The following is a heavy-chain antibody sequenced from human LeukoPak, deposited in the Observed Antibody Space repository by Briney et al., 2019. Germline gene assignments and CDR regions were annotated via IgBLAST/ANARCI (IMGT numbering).Heavy chain of an antibody. CDR1: GGSISSSSYY. D-gene: IGHD3-22*01. Sequence: SETLSLTCTVSGGSISSSSYYWGWIRQPLGKGLEWIGSIYYSGSTYYNPSLKSRVTISVDTSKNQFSLKLSSVTAADTAVYYCARVDYYDIREKGWYYYMDVWGKGTTVTVSS. V-gene: IGHV4-39*01. CDR3: ARVDYYDIREKGWYYYMDV. J-gene: IGHJ6*03. CDR2: IYYSGST.